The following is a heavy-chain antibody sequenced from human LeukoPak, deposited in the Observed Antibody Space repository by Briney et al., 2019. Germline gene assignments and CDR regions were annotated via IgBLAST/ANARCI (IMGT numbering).Heavy chain of an antibody. CDR3: ANGYSYGFAFDY. CDR1: EFSVGSNY. D-gene: IGHD5-18*01. Sequence: GGSLRLSCAASEFSVGSNYMTWVRQAPGKGLEWVSLIYSGGSTYYADSVKGRFTISRDNSKNTLYLQMNSLRAEDTAVYYCANGYSYGFAFDYWGQGTLVTVSS. CDR2: IYSGGST. V-gene: IGHV3-66*01. J-gene: IGHJ4*02.